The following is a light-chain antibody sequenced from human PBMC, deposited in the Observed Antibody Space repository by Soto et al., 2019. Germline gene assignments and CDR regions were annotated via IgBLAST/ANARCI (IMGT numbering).Light chain of an antibody. J-gene: IGLJ1*01. CDR2: DVS. CDR3: CSYAGRYTYV. Sequence: QSVLTQPRSVSGSPGQSVTISCTGTSSDVGGYNYVSWYQQNPGKAPKLMIYDVSKRPSGVPDRFSGSRSGNTASLTISGLQAEDEADYYCCSYAGRYTYVFGTGTKVTVL. CDR1: SSDVGGYNY. V-gene: IGLV2-11*01.